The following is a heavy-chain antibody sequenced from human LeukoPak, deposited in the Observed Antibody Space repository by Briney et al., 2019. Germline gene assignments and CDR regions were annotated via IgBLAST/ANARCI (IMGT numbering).Heavy chain of an antibody. CDR2: ISWNSGSI. D-gene: IGHD2-15*01. V-gene: IGHV3-9*01. CDR3: AKDIGPYSRNFDY. J-gene: IGHJ4*02. CDR1: GFTFDDYA. Sequence: PGGSLRLSYAASGFTFDDYAMHWVRQVPGKGLEWVSSISWNSGSIGYGDSVKGRFTMSRDNAKKYLYLQMNGLRAEDTAVYYCAKDIGPYSRNFDYWGQGTLVTVSS.